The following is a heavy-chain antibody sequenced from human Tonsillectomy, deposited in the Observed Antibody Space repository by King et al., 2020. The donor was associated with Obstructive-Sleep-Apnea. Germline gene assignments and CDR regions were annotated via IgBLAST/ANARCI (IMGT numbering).Heavy chain of an antibody. J-gene: IGHJ4*02. Sequence: VQLVESGGGLVKPGGSLRLSCAASGFTFSSYSMNWVRQAPGKGLEWVSSISSSSSYIYYADSVKGRFTISRDNAKNSLYLQMNSLRAEDTAVYYCASPCSGGSCPEKDYWGQGTLVTVSS. CDR1: GFTFSSYS. CDR3: ASPCSGGSCPEKDY. D-gene: IGHD2-15*01. V-gene: IGHV3-21*01. CDR2: ISSSSSYI.